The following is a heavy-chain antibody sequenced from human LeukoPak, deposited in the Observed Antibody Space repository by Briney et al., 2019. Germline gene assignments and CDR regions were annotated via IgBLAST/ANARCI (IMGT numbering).Heavy chain of an antibody. CDR3: ARPRHYYGSGSYLYYFDY. D-gene: IGHD3-10*01. J-gene: IGHJ4*02. Sequence: GESLKISCKGSGYSFTSYWIGWVRQLPGKGLEWMGIIYPGDSDTRYSPSFHGQVTISADKSISTAYLQWSSLKASDTAMYYCARPRHYYGSGSYLYYFDYWGQGTLVTASS. V-gene: IGHV5-51*01. CDR2: IYPGDSDT. CDR1: GYSFTSYW.